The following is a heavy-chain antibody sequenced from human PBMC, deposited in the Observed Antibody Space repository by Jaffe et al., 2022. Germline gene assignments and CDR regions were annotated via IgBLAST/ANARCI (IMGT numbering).Heavy chain of an antibody. J-gene: IGHJ4*02. Sequence: QVQLQESGPGLVKPSETLSLTCAVSGYSISSGYYWGWIRQPPGKGLEWIGSIYHSGSTYYNPSLKSRVTISVDTSKNQFSLKLSSVTAADTAVYYCARHGTVVGFDYWGQGTLVTVSS. CDR3: ARHGTVVGFDY. CDR2: IYHSGST. D-gene: IGHD3-22*01. CDR1: GYSISSGYY. V-gene: IGHV4-38-2*01.